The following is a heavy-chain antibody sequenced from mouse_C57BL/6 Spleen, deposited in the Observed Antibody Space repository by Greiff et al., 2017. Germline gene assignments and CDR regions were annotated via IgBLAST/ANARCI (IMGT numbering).Heavy chain of an antibody. CDR1: GYTFTDYE. CDR2: IDPETGGT. D-gene: IGHD2-5*01. J-gene: IGHJ3*01. CDR3: TVRRYSNYLAY. Sequence: QVQLQQSGAELVRPGASVTLSCKASGYTFTDYEMHWVKQTPVHGLEWIGAIDPETGGTAYNQKFKGKAILTADKSSSTAYMELRSLTSEDSAVYYCTVRRYSNYLAYWGQGTLVTVSA. V-gene: IGHV1-15*01.